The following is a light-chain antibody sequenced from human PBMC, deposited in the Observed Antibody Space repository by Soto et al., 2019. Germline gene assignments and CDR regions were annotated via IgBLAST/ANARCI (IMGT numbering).Light chain of an antibody. J-gene: IGKJ1*01. CDR3: QQYNSYSGT. Sequence: EIVLTQSPGTLSLSPGERATLSCRASQSVSNNYLAWYQQKPGQAPRLLIYGASSRATATPARFSGSGSGTEFTLTISSLQPDDFATYYCQQYNSYSGTFGQGTKVDIK. CDR1: QSVSNNY. CDR2: GAS. V-gene: IGKV3-20*01.